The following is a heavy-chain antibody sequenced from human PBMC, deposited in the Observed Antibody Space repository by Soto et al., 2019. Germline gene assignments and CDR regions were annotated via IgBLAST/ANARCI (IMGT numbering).Heavy chain of an antibody. J-gene: IGHJ4*02. CDR3: ARGDYYGSGGYNDY. V-gene: IGHV3-30*04. CDR1: GFTFSSYA. Sequence: GGSLRLSCAASGFTFSSYAMHWVRQAPGKGLEWVAVISYDGSNKYYADSVKGRFTISRDNSKNTLYLQMNSLRAEDTAVYYCARGDYYGSGGYNDYWGQGTLVTVSS. D-gene: IGHD3-10*01. CDR2: ISYDGSNK.